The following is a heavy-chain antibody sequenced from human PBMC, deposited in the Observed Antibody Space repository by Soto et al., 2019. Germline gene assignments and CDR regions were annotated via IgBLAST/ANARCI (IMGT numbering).Heavy chain of an antibody. CDR1: GGTFSSYA. V-gene: IGHV1-69*06. Sequence: QMQLVQSGAEVKKPGSSVKVSCKASGGTFSSYAISWVRQAPGQGLEWLGEIIPIFGTTKYAQNLQGRVTPTADKSTSTAYMELSILGSEDTAVYYCAREGRVTTSLAVIRSGMDVWSQGATVTVSS. CDR3: AREGRVTTSLAVIRSGMDV. CDR2: IIPIFGTT. J-gene: IGHJ6*02. D-gene: IGHD3-10*01.